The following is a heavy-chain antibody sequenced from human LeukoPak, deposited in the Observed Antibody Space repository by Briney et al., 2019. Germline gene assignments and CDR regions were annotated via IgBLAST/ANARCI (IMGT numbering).Heavy chain of an antibody. J-gene: IGHJ6*02. Sequence: ASVKVSCKASGYTFTSYGISWVRQAPGQGLEWTGWISAYNGNTNYAQKLQGRVTMTTDTSTSKAYMELRSLRSDDTAVYYCGRLPSPGSIVVVPAAKYYYGMDVWGQGTTVTVPS. CDR2: ISAYNGNT. CDR1: GYTFTSYG. D-gene: IGHD2-2*01. V-gene: IGHV1-18*01. CDR3: GRLPSPGSIVVVPAAKYYYGMDV.